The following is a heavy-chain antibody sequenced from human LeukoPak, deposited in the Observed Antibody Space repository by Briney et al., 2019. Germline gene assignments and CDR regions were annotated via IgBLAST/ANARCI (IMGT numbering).Heavy chain of an antibody. V-gene: IGHV1-3*01. CDR3: ARDRGWIQLWDD. CDR1: GYTFTSYA. J-gene: IGHJ4*02. D-gene: IGHD5-18*01. CDR2: INAGNGNT. Sequence: ASVKVSCKASGYTFTSYAMHWVRQAPGQRLEWMGWINAGNGNTKYSQKFQGRVTITRDTSASTAYMELSSLRSEDTAVYYCARDRGWIQLWDDWGQGTLVTVSS.